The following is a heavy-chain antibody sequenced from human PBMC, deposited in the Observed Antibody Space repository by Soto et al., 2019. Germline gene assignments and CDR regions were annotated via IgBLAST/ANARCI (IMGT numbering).Heavy chain of an antibody. CDR3: ARGGGYDSFDF. Sequence: SQTLSLTCAVSGDSVSSNSADWNWIRQSPSRGLEWLGRTSYRSKWYNDYAISVKSRIIINPDTSKNQFSLSLSSMTAADKAVYYCARGGGYDSFDFWGQGIQVTVSS. J-gene: IGHJ4*02. CDR1: GDSVSSNSAD. V-gene: IGHV6-1*01. CDR2: TSYRSKWYN. D-gene: IGHD2-15*01.